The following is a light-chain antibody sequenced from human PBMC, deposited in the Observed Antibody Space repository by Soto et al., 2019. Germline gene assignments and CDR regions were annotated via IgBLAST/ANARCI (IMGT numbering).Light chain of an antibody. J-gene: IGKJ1*01. CDR1: QYINTR. CDR3: HQRQSWPRT. Sequence: EIVLTQSPATLCSFPGDRVTLSCRASQYINTRLAWYQHRPGQAPSLLIYQTSIRAAGIPARFSASGSGTDFTLTISDVQPEDFALYYCHQRQSWPRTFGQGTKVDIK. CDR2: QTS. V-gene: IGKV3-11*01.